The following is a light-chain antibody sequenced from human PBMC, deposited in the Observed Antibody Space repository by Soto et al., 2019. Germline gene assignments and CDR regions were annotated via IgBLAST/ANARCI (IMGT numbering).Light chain of an antibody. V-gene: IGKV3-15*01. CDR3: QQYNSWLWT. J-gene: IGKJ1*01. CDR1: QSVSSK. CDR2: GAS. Sequence: EFVLTQSPATLSVSPGEGATLSCRASQSVSSKLAWYQQKPGQAPRLLIYGASTRATGIPARFSGSGSGTEFTLIISSLQSEDSAVYYCQQYNSWLWTFGQGTKVDIK.